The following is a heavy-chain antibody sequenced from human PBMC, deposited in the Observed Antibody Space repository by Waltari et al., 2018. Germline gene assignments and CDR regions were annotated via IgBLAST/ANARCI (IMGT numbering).Heavy chain of an antibody. CDR1: GFRFSSYW. D-gene: IGHD1-26*01. J-gene: IGHJ6*02. V-gene: IGHV3-74*01. CDR2: INSEGRST. CDR3: ARVEWELSPPDYSYYGMDV. Sequence: EVQLVESGGGLVQPGGSLRLSCVTSGFRFSSYWMHWFRQAPGKGLLWVARINSEGRSTRYADSVKGRFTISRDNAKNTLYLQMNRLRAEDTAVYYCARVEWELSPPDYSYYGMDVWGQGTTVTVSS.